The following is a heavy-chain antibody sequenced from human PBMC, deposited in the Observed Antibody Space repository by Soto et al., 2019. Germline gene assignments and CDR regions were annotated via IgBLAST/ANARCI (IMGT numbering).Heavy chain of an antibody. CDR3: ARDQIAAASYYYHYYGMDV. CDR1: GYTFTSYA. J-gene: IGHJ6*02. D-gene: IGHD6-13*01. V-gene: IGHV1-3*01. Sequence: ASVKVSCKASGYTFTSYAMHWVRQAPGQRLEWMGWINAGNGNTKYSQKFQGRVTITRDTSASTAYMELSSLRSEDTAVYYCARDQIAAASYYYHYYGMDVWGQGTTVTV. CDR2: INAGNGNT.